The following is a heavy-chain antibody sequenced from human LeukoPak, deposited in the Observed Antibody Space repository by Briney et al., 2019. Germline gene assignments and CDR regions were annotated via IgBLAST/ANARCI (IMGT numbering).Heavy chain of an antibody. V-gene: IGHV4-59*08. D-gene: IGHD6-19*01. CDR2: IYYSGST. CDR1: GGSISSYY. Sequence: PSETLSLTCTVSGGSISSYYWSWIRQPPGKGLEWIGYIYYSGSTNYNPSLKSRVTISVDTCKNQFSLKLGSVTAADTAVYYCARHVSSGWYRPFDYWGQGTLVTVSS. J-gene: IGHJ4*02. CDR3: ARHVSSGWYRPFDY.